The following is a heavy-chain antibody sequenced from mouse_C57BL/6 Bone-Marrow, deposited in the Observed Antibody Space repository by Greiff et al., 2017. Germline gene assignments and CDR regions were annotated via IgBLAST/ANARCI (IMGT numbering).Heavy chain of an antibody. Sequence: EVKLVESGGDLVKPGGSLKLSCAASGFTFSSYGMSWVRQTPDKRLEWVATISSGGSYTYYPDSVKGRFTISRDNAKNTLYRQMSSLKSEDTAMYYCARGDYYDYDGGYWGQGTSVTVSS. J-gene: IGHJ4*01. V-gene: IGHV5-6*01. CDR2: ISSGGSYT. CDR3: ARGDYYDYDGGY. CDR1: GFTFSSYG. D-gene: IGHD2-4*01.